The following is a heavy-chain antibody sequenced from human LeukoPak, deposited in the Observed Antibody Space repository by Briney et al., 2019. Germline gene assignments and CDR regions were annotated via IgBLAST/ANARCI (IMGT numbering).Heavy chain of an antibody. J-gene: IGHJ3*02. Sequence: GGSLRLSCAASGFTVSSNYMSWVRQAPGKGLEWVSVIYSGGSTYYADSVKGRFTISRDNSKNTLYLQMNSLRAEDTAVYYCAKGRRTVTKDAFDIWGQGTMVTVSS. CDR3: AKGRRTVTKDAFDI. V-gene: IGHV3-53*01. D-gene: IGHD4-17*01. CDR2: IYSGGST. CDR1: GFTVSSNY.